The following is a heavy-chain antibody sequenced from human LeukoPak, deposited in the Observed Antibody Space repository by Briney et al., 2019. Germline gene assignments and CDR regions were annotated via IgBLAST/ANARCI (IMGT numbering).Heavy chain of an antibody. CDR2: INHSGYT. Sequence: SETLSLTRAVYGESSFSSYYWSWIRQTPGGALEWIGEINHSGYTNYNPSLKSRVTLSIDTSKNQFSLRVTSVTAADTAAYYCSRQVVGNDYWGQGTLVTVSS. CDR3: SRQVVGNDY. D-gene: IGHD3-22*01. J-gene: IGHJ4*02. V-gene: IGHV4-34*01. CDR1: GESSFSSYY.